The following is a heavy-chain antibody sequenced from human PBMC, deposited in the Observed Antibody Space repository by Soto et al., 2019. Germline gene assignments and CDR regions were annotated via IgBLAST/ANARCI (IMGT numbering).Heavy chain of an antibody. CDR1: GGTFSSYA. CDR2: IIPIFGTA. J-gene: IGHJ3*02. D-gene: IGHD5-12*01. CDR3: ARDRLSEMATIAAFDI. Sequence: ASVKVSCKASGGTFSSYAISWVRQAPGQGLEWMGGIIPIFGTANYAQKFQGRVTITADESTSTAYMELSSLRSEDTAVYYCARDRLSEMATIAAFDIWGQGTMVTVSS. V-gene: IGHV1-69*13.